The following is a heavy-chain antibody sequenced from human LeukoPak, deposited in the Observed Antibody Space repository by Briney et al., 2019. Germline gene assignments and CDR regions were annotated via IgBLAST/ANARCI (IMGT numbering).Heavy chain of an antibody. CDR1: GYTFTSYG. J-gene: IGHJ4*02. V-gene: IGHV1-18*01. CDR2: ISAYNGNT. Sequence: ASVKVSCKASGYTFTSYGISWVRQAPGQGLEWMGWISAYNGNTNYAQKFQGRVTITRDTSASTAYMELSSLRSEDTAVYYCARVSLRWLQLGSYFDYWGQGTLVTVSS. D-gene: IGHD5-24*01. CDR3: ARVSLRWLQLGSYFDY.